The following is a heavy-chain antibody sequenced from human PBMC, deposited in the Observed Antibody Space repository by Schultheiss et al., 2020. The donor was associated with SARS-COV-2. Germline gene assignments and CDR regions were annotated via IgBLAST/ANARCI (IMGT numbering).Heavy chain of an antibody. CDR1: GGSFSGYY. Sequence: LSLTCAVYGGSFSGYYWSWIRQPPGKGLEWVAVMSYDGINKYCADSVKGRFTISRDNSKNTLYLQMNSLRAEDTAVYYCARGGPYGDYVGWFDPWGQGTLVTVSS. J-gene: IGHJ5*02. CDR2: MSYDGINK. V-gene: IGHV3-30*03. D-gene: IGHD4-17*01. CDR3: ARGGPYGDYVGWFDP.